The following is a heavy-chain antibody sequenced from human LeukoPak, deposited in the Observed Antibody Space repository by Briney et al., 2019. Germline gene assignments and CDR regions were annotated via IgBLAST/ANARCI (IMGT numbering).Heavy chain of an antibody. Sequence: GGSLRLSCAASGFTFGDYAMHWVRQAPGKGLEWVSGISWDRNTIAYADSVKGRFTISRDNAKKSLYLQMNRLRAEDTALYYCAKDLTVNWGQGTLVTVSS. CDR3: AKDLTVN. D-gene: IGHD4-17*01. CDR1: GFTFGDYA. CDR2: ISWDRNTI. V-gene: IGHV3-9*01. J-gene: IGHJ4*02.